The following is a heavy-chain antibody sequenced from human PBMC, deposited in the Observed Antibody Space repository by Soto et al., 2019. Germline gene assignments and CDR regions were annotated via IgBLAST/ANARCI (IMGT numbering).Heavy chain of an antibody. V-gene: IGHV4-34*01. Sequence: SETLSLTCAVHRGSFNAYSWTWIRQPPGKGLEWIGEIDHSGSTTYNPSLKSRVTISVDRSQNHFSLKLTSVTAADTAVYYCARGSDGVWNWFDPWGQGTQVTVSS. CDR2: IDHSGST. J-gene: IGHJ5*02. CDR3: ARGSDGVWNWFDP. CDR1: RGSFNAYS. D-gene: IGHD2-21*02.